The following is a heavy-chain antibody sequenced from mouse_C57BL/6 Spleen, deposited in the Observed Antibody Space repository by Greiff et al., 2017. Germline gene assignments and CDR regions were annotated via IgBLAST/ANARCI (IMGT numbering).Heavy chain of an antibody. V-gene: IGHV5-4*01. CDR3: ARDLRPSPPSYALDY. CDR2: ISDGGSYT. CDR1: GFTFSSYA. J-gene: IGHJ4*01. Sequence: DVHLVEPGGGLVKPGGSLKLSCAASGFTFSSYAMSWVRQTPEKSLEWVATISDGGSYTYYPDNVKGRVTISRDNAKNNRYLQMSHLKSEDAAMYYCARDLRPSPPSYALDYWGQGTSVTVSS.